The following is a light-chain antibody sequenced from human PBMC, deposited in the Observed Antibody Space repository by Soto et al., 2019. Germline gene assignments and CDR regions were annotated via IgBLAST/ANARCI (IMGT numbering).Light chain of an antibody. J-gene: IGLJ2*01. CDR2: EVS. Sequence: QSALTQPPSASGSPGQSVTISCIGTSSDVGGYNYVSWYQQHPGKAPKLMIYEVSKRPSGVPDRFSGSKSGNTASLTVSGLQAEDEADYYCSSYAASNNLGVFGGGXXXTXL. CDR3: SSYAASNNLGV. V-gene: IGLV2-8*01. CDR1: SSDVGGYNY.